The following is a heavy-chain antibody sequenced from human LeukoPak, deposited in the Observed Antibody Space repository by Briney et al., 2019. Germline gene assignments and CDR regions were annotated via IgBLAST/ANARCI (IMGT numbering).Heavy chain of an antibody. CDR1: GFTFSSYE. Sequence: GGSLRLSCAASGFTFSSYEMNWVRQAPGKGLEWVSYISSSGSTIYYADSVKGRFTISRDNAKNSLYLRMNSLRAEDTAVYYCARAEGYCSGGSCYYYYYGMDVWGQGTTVTVSS. CDR3: ARAEGYCSGGSCYYYYYGMDV. CDR2: ISSSGSTI. V-gene: IGHV3-48*03. D-gene: IGHD2-15*01. J-gene: IGHJ6*02.